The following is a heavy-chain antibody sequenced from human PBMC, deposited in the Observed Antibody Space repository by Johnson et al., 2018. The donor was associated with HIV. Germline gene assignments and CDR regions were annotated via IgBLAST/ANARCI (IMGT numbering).Heavy chain of an antibody. J-gene: IGHJ3*02. CDR1: GFTFSSYG. Sequence: QVQLVESGGGLVQPGGSLRLSCAVSGFTFSSYGMHWVRQAPGKGLEWVAVISYDGSNKYYADSVRGRFTISRDNSKNTLFLQMNSLRADDTAVYYCVRRFYDSSAFDIWGQGTLVTVSS. D-gene: IGHD3-22*01. CDR2: ISYDGSNK. V-gene: IGHV3-30*03. CDR3: VRRFYDSSAFDI.